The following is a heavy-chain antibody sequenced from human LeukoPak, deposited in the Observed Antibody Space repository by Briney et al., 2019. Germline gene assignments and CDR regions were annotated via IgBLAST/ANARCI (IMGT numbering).Heavy chain of an antibody. J-gene: IGHJ5*02. V-gene: IGHV4-39*01. Sequence: SETLSLTCTVSGGSISSYYWGWIRQPPGKGLEWIGSIYYSGSTYYNPSLKSRVTISVDTSKNQFSLKLSSVTAADTAVYYCARHSVRIAATRWFDPWGQGTLVTVSS. CDR3: ARHSVRIAATRWFDP. CDR1: GGSISSYY. CDR2: IYYSGST. D-gene: IGHD6-13*01.